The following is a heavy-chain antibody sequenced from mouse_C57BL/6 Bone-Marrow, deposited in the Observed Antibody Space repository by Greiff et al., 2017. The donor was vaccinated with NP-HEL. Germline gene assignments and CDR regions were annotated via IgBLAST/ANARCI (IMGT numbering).Heavy chain of an antibody. D-gene: IGHD1-1*01. J-gene: IGHJ2*01. CDR1: GFTFSSYG. CDR2: ISGGGSYT. CDR3: ARHGGSSFDY. V-gene: IGHV5-6*01. Sequence: EVMLVESGGDLVKPGGSLKLSCAASGFTFSSYGMSWVRQTPDKRLEWVATISGGGSYTYYPDSVKGRFTISRDNAKNTLYLQMSSLKSEDTAMYYCARHGGSSFDYWGQGTTLTVSS.